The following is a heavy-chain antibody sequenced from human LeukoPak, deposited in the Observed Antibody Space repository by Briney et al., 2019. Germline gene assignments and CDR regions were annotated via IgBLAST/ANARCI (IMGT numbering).Heavy chain of an antibody. CDR3: ARARGRYCSSTSCYEAYYYYGMDV. D-gene: IGHD2-2*01. CDR2: INHSGST. V-gene: IGHV4-34*01. Sequence: SETLSLTCAVYGGSFSGYYWSWIRQPPGKGLEWIGEINHSGSTYYNPSLKSRVTISVDTSKNQFSLKLSSVTAADTAVYYCARARGRYCSSTSCYEAYYYYGMDVWGQGTTVTVSS. J-gene: IGHJ6*02. CDR1: GGSFSGYY.